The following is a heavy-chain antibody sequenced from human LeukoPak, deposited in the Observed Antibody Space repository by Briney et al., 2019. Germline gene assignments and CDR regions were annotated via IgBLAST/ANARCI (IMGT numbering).Heavy chain of an antibody. CDR2: ISWNSGSI. Sequence: GGPLRLSCAASGFTFDDYAMHWVRQAPGKGLEWVSGISWNSGSIGYADSVKGRFTISRDNAKNSLYLQMNSLRAEDTALYYCAKDKWFRANAFDIWGQGTMVTVSS. J-gene: IGHJ3*02. D-gene: IGHD3-10*01. V-gene: IGHV3-9*01. CDR3: AKDKWFRANAFDI. CDR1: GFTFDDYA.